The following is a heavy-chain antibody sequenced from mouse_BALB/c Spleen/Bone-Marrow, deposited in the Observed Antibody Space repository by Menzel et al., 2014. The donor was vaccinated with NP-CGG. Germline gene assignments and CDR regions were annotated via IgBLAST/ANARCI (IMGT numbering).Heavy chain of an antibody. CDR2: FNPNNGGT. D-gene: IGHD1-1*02. CDR1: GYSFTDYT. CDR3: ARAGWYDY. Sequence: VQLQQSGPELVKPGSSVKMSCKTSGYSFTDYTIHWVKQSHGKSLEWIGGFNPNNGGTNYNQKFKDKATLTVDKSSRTAYMEFRSLTFEDFAVYYCARAGWYDYWGQGTTLTVSS. J-gene: IGHJ2*01. V-gene: IGHV1-22*01.